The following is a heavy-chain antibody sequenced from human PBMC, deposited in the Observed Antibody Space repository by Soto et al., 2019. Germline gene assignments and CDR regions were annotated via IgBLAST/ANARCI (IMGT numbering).Heavy chain of an antibody. CDR2: THSTGNT. V-gene: IGHV4-59*01. D-gene: IGHD2-21*01. CDR3: ARVWGPDNWGLQALDI. CDR1: GGSINGYY. Sequence: SETLSLTCAMSGGSINGYYWSWVRQPPGKGLEWIAYTHSTGNTHYDPSLKSRVTISLDTSKNQVSLNLSSVTTADTAVYYCARVWGPDNWGLQALDIWGQGTMVTVSS. J-gene: IGHJ3*02.